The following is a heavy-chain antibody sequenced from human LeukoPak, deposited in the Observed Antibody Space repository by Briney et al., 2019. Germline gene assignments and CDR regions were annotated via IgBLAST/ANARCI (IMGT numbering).Heavy chain of an antibody. CDR3: ARHATIGYCSGGSCYSYFDY. V-gene: IGHV1-2*02. D-gene: IGHD2-15*01. Sequence: ASVKVSCKASGYTFTGYYMHWVRQAPGQGLEWMGWINPNSGGTNSAQKFQGRVTMTRDTSISTAYMELSRLRSDDTAVYYCARHATIGYCSGGSCYSYFDYWGQGTLVTVSS. CDR1: GYTFTGYY. CDR2: INPNSGGT. J-gene: IGHJ4*02.